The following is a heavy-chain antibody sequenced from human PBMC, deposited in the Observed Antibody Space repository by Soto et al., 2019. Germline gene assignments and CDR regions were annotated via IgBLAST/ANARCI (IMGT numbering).Heavy chain of an antibody. CDR1: GCTSTRYA. Sequence: QERLVQSGAEVRKPGSSVKVSCKVTGCTSTRYAINWVRQAPGQGLEWMGGIVPLFGTSKYAQKFQGRVTITAATSTNRAYMEWRRLRSEDTAVYYSNRGSECDFWSGYLWGQGTLVSVSS. V-gene: IGHV1-69*06. CDR3: NRGSECDFWSGYL. CDR2: IVPLFGTS. D-gene: IGHD3-3*01. J-gene: IGHJ4*02.